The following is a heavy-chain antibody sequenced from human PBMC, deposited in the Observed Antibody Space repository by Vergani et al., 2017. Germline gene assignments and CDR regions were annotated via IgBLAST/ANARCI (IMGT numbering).Heavy chain of an antibody. CDR1: GGTFSSYT. V-gene: IGHV1-18*01. CDR2: ISAYNGNT. Sequence: QVQLVQSGAEVKKPGSSVKVSCKASGGTFSSYTISWVRQAPGQGLEWMGRISAYNGNTNYAQKLQGRVTMTTDTSTSTAYMELRSLRSDDTAVYYCARDGDGDDYGMDVWGKGPRSPSPQ. J-gene: IGHJ6*01. D-gene: IGHD4-17*01. CDR3: ARDGDGDDYGMDV.